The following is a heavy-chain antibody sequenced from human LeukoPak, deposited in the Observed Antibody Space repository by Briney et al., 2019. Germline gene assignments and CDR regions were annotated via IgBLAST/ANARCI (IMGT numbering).Heavy chain of an antibody. CDR3: ARAKLLWFGELLSSSSFWFDP. CDR2: INHSGST. V-gene: IGHV4-34*01. CDR1: GGSFSGYY. J-gene: IGHJ5*02. Sequence: PSETLSLTCAVYGGSFSGYYWSWIRPPPGKGLEWIGEINHSGSTNYNPSLKSRVTISVDTSKNQFSLKLSSVTAADTAVYYCARAKLLWFGELLSSSSFWFDPWGQGTLVTVSS. D-gene: IGHD3-10*01.